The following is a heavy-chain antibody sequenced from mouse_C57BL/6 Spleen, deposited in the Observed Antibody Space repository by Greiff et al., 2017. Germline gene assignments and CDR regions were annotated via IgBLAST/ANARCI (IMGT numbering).Heavy chain of an antibody. Sequence: EVQLQESGGGLVKPGGSLKLSCAASGFTFSDYGMHWVRQAPEKGLEWVAYISSGSSTIYYADTVKGRFTISRDNAKNTLFLQMTSLRSEDTAMCYCASDLGRAWFAYWGQGTLVTVSA. CDR2: ISSGSSTI. V-gene: IGHV5-17*01. J-gene: IGHJ3*01. CDR1: GFTFSDYG. CDR3: ASDLGRAWFAY.